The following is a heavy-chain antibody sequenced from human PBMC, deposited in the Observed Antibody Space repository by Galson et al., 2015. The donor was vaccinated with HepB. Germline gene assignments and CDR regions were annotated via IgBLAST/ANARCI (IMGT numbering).Heavy chain of an antibody. CDR1: GFTFSQYA. Sequence: SLRLSCAASGFTFSQYAMHWPRQAPDKGPEWVAMMSYDGSMTEYADSVQGRFTISRDDFRNTLYLQMHSLTPEDTAIYYCARRYSSGFFPDYWGQGTLVSVSS. J-gene: IGHJ4*02. V-gene: IGHV3-30*04. CDR3: ARRYSSGFFPDY. CDR2: MSYDGSMT. D-gene: IGHD6-19*01.